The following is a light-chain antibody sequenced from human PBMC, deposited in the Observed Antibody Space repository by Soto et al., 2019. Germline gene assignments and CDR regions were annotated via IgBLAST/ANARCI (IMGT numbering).Light chain of an antibody. CDR2: DND. Sequence: QSVLTPPPSVSAAPGQRGTISCSGSASNVGTHFVSWYQHLPGAAPKLLIYDNDERPSEIPDRFSGSKSDTSATLTITGLQTGDEADYYCGTWDSGLTAGVFGGGTKLTVL. V-gene: IGLV1-51*01. CDR1: ASNVGTHF. CDR3: GTWDSGLTAGV. J-gene: IGLJ2*01.